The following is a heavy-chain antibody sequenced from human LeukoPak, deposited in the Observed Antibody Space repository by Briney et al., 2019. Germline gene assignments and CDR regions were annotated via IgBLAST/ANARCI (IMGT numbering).Heavy chain of an antibody. J-gene: IGHJ4*02. D-gene: IGHD3-3*01. CDR1: GYTFTGYY. V-gene: IGHV1-2*02. CDR2: INPNSGGT. Sequence: GASVKVSCKASGYTFTGYYMHWVRQAPGQGLEWMGWINPNSGGTKYAQKLLGRVTVTRDTSISMAYMELSSLRSDDTAVYYCARGPPGGIRFLEWKSPLDSWGQGTLVTVSS. CDR3: ARGPPGGIRFLEWKSPLDS.